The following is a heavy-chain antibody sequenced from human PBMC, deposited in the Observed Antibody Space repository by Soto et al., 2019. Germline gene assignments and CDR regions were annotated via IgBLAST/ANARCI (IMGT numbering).Heavy chain of an antibody. V-gene: IGHV3-23*01. CDR3: AKEKVSSWYEIDY. J-gene: IGHJ4*02. CDR2: ISGSGGST. D-gene: IGHD6-13*01. Sequence: EVQLLESGGGLVQPGGSLRLSCAASGFTFSNYAVTWVRQAPGKGLEWVSTISGSGGSTYYADSVKGRFTISRDTSKNTLYLQMNSLRAEDTAVYYCAKEKVSSWYEIDYWGQGTLVTVSS. CDR1: GFTFSNYA.